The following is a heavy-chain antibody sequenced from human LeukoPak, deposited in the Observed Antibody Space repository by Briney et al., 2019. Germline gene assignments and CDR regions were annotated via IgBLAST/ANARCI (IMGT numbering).Heavy chain of an antibody. Sequence: GGSLRLSCTASGFTFGDYAMSWVRQVPGKGLEWVGFIRSKAYGGTTEYAASVKGRFTISRDDSKSIAYLQMNSLKTEDTAVYYCTRDTYYYDSSGYTPRYYYYGMDVWGQGTTVTVSS. V-gene: IGHV3-49*04. CDR2: IRSKAYGGTT. CDR1: GFTFGDYA. D-gene: IGHD3-22*01. CDR3: TRDTYYYDSSGYTPRYYYYGMDV. J-gene: IGHJ6*02.